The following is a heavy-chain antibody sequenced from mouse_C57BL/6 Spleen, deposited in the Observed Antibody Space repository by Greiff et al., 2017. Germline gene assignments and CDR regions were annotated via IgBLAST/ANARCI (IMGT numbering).Heavy chain of an antibody. CDR3: ARGIWAGFDY. CDR2: IKPGSGGT. D-gene: IGHD4-1*01. Sequence: QVQLKESGAELVRPGTSVKVSCKASGYAFTNYLIEWVKQRPGQGLEWIGVIKPGSGGTNYNEKFKGKATLTADKSSSTAYMQLSSLTSEDSAVYFCARGIWAGFDYWGQGTTLTVSS. V-gene: IGHV1-54*01. CDR1: GYAFTNYL. J-gene: IGHJ2*01.